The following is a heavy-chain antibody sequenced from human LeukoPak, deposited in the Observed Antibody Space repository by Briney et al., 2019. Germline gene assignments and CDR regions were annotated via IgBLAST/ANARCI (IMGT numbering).Heavy chain of an antibody. J-gene: IGHJ4*02. V-gene: IGHV1-2*02. CDR1: GYTFTGYY. Sequence: ASVKIFCKASGYTFTGYYMHWLRQAPGQEREWMGWINPNSGGTNYAQKFQGRVTMTRDTSISTAYMGLSRLRSDDTAVYYCASSFPQGTHYCSGGSCYGYWGQGTLVTVSS. D-gene: IGHD2-15*01. CDR3: ASSFPQGTHYCSGGSCYGY. CDR2: INPNSGGT.